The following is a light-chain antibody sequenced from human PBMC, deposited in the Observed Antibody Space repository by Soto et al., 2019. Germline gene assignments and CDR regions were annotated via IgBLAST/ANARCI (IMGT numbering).Light chain of an antibody. CDR3: QQYNSYSYT. V-gene: IGKV1-5*01. Sequence: DIQMTQSPSTLSGSVGGRVTITCRASQTISSWLAWYQQKPGKAPKLLIYGASSLESGVPSRCSGSGSGTEFTLTISSLQPDDFATYYCQQYNSYSYTFGQGTRLEIK. J-gene: IGKJ5*01. CDR2: GAS. CDR1: QTISSW.